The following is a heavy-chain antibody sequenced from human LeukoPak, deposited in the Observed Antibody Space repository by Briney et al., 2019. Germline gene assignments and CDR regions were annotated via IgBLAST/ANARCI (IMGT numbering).Heavy chain of an antibody. V-gene: IGHV4-61*02. CDR3: ARPRYSSGWYAFDI. CDR2: IYTSGRT. Sequence: SETLSLTCTVSGGSISAGSYYWSWIRQPAGKGLEWIGRIYTSGRTDYNASLKSRVTISVDTSKNQFSLKLSSVTAADTAVYYCARPRYSSGWYAFDIWGQGTMVTVSS. CDR1: GGSISAGSYY. D-gene: IGHD6-19*01. J-gene: IGHJ3*02.